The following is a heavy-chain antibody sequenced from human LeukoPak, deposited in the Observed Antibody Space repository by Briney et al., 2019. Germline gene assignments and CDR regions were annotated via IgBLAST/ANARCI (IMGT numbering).Heavy chain of an antibody. V-gene: IGHV3-53*01. J-gene: IGHJ4*02. D-gene: IGHD6-25*01. Sequence: GGSLRLSCAASGFTVSSNYMSWVRQAPGKGLEWVSVIYSGGSTYYADSVRGRFTISRDNSKNTLYLQMNSLRAEDTAVYYCARVRQRYYFDYWGQGTLVTVSS. CDR1: GFTVSSNY. CDR3: ARVRQRYYFDY. CDR2: IYSGGST.